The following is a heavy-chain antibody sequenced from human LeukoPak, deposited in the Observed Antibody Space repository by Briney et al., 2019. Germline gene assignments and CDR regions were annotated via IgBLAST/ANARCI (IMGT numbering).Heavy chain of an antibody. CDR3: ARDLHSSSWYGYCFDY. D-gene: IGHD6-13*01. CDR2: INPNSGGI. J-gene: IGHJ4*02. V-gene: IGHV1-2*02. CDR1: GYTFTGNY. Sequence: ASVKVSCKASGYTFTGNYMHWVRQAPGQGLEWMGWINPNSGGINYAQKFQGRVTMTRDTSISTAYMGLRRLRSDDTAVYYCARDLHSSSWYGYCFDYWGQGTLVTVSS.